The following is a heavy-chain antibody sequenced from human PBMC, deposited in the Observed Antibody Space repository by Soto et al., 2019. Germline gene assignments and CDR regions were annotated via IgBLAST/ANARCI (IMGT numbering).Heavy chain of an antibody. CDR3: ARAPLYCSGGSCDLRSYYYYGMDV. Sequence: SVKVSCKASGGTFISYAISWVRQAPGQGLEWMGGIIPIFGTANYAQKFQGRVTITADESTSTAYMELSSLRSEDTAVYYCARAPLYCSGGSCDLRSYYYYGMDVWGQGTTVTVSS. CDR2: IIPIFGTA. J-gene: IGHJ6*02. D-gene: IGHD2-15*01. CDR1: GGTFISYA. V-gene: IGHV1-69*13.